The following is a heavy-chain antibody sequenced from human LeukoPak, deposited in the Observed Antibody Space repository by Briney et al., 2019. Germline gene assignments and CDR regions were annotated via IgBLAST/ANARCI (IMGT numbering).Heavy chain of an antibody. CDR2: INPNSGGT. Sequence: ASVKVSCKASGYTFTGYYMHWVRQAPGQGLEWMGWINPNSGGTNYAQKFQGRVTMTRDTSISTAYMELSRLRSDDTAVYYCASIFCTNGVCSDTNYYYYYMDVWGKGTTVTVSS. J-gene: IGHJ6*03. D-gene: IGHD2-8*01. CDR3: ASIFCTNGVCSDTNYYYYYMDV. V-gene: IGHV1-2*02. CDR1: GYTFTGYY.